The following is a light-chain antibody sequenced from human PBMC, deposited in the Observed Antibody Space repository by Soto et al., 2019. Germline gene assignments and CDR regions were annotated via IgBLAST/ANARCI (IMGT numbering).Light chain of an antibody. Sequence: EIVLTQSPGTLSLSPGERATLSCRASQSVTSNYLAWYQHKAGQAPRVLIYGASSRATGIPDRFSGSGSGTDFTLTISRLEPEDFAVYYCQQYGGSPWAFGQGTKVEIK. CDR1: QSVTSNY. J-gene: IGKJ1*01. CDR2: GAS. V-gene: IGKV3-20*01. CDR3: QQYGGSPWA.